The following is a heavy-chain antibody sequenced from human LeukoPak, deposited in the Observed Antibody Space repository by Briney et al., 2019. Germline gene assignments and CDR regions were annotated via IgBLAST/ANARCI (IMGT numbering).Heavy chain of an antibody. J-gene: IGHJ4*02. D-gene: IGHD1-26*01. CDR3: AKFRGYSGTNRYYFGY. V-gene: IGHV3-23*01. Sequence: PGASLRLSCAASGFTFSSYAMSWVRQAPGKGLEWVSAISGSGGSTYYADSGKGRFTISRDNSKNTLYLQMNSLRAEDTAVYYCAKFRGYSGTNRYYFGYWGQGTLVTVSS. CDR1: GFTFSSYA. CDR2: ISGSGGST.